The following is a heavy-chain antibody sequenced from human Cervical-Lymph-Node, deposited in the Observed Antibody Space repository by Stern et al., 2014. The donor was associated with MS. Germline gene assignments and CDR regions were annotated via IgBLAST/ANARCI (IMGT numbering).Heavy chain of an antibody. D-gene: IGHD2-2*01. V-gene: IGHV3-33*01. Sequence: VQLVESGGGVVQPGRSLRLACAASGFTFSSYGMNWVRQAPDQGLEWVAVIWYDGSNKCYADSVKGRFTISRDNSKNTLYLQMNSLRAEDTAVYYCARDSSKGGSNYWGQGTLVTVSS. CDR3: ARDSSKGGSNY. CDR2: IWYDGSNK. CDR1: GFTFSSYG. J-gene: IGHJ4*02.